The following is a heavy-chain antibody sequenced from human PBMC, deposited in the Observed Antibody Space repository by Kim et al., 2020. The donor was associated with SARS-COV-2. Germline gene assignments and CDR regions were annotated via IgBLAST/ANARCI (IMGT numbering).Heavy chain of an antibody. CDR3: AKEASGAYIDY. V-gene: IGHV3-33*06. D-gene: IGHD3-16*01. CDR2: IWYDGSNK. Sequence: GGSLRLSCAASGFTFSSYGMHWVRQAPGKGLEWVAVIWYDGSNKYYADSVKGRFTISRDNSKNTLYLQMNSLRAEDTAVYYCAKEASGAYIDYWGQGTLVTGSS. CDR1: GFTFSSYG. J-gene: IGHJ4*02.